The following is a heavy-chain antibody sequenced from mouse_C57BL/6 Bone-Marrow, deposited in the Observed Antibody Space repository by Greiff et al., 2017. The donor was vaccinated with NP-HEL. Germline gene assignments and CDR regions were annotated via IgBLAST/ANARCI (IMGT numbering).Heavy chain of an antibody. CDR3: ARSVYYDYADDPFYGIDY. J-gene: IGHJ4*01. Sequence: EVHLVESGGGLVQPGGSLSLSCAASGFTFTDYYMSWVRQPPGKALEWVGFIRNKANGYTIEYSASVKARFTISRDNSQSILYLQMDALRAEDSATYYCARSVYYDYADDPFYGIDYWGRGTSITVSS. V-gene: IGHV7-3*01. D-gene: IGHD2-4*01. CDR1: GFTFTDYY. CDR2: IRNKANGYTI.